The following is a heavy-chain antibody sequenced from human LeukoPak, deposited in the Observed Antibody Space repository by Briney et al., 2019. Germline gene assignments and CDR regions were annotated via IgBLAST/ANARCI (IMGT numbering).Heavy chain of an antibody. Sequence: GGSLRLSCAASGFTFSSYTMSWVRQAPGKGLEWVSTISDNGGSTFYADSVKGRFTISRDNSKNTLYLQMNSLRAEDTSVYYCANHAPGTTWINYWGQGTLVTVSS. CDR2: ISDNGGST. D-gene: IGHD1-7*01. CDR1: GFTFSSYT. CDR3: ANHAPGTTWINY. J-gene: IGHJ4*02. V-gene: IGHV3-23*01.